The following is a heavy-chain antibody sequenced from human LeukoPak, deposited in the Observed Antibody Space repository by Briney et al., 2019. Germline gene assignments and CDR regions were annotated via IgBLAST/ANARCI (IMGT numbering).Heavy chain of an antibody. Sequence: SETLSLTCTVSGGSISSYYWSWIRQPAGKGLEWIGRIYTSGSTNYNPSLKSRVTMSVDTSKNQFSLKLSSVTAADTAVYYCAGEEDIVVVVAANDTFDIWGQGTMVTVSS. CDR1: GGSISSYY. CDR3: AGEEDIVVVVAANDTFDI. CDR2: IYTSGST. V-gene: IGHV4-4*07. J-gene: IGHJ3*02. D-gene: IGHD2-15*01.